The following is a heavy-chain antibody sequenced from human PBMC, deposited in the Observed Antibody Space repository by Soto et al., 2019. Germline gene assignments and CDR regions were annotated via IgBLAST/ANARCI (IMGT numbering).Heavy chain of an antibody. CDR1: GFTFISYG. CDR3: AREGLGRYYYGMDV. J-gene: IGHJ6*02. CDR2: IWYDGSNK. Sequence: GGSLRLSCAASGFTFISYGMHWVLQAPGKGLEWVAVIWYDGSNKYYADSVKGRFTISRDNSKNTLYLQMNSLRAEDTAVYYCAREGLGRYYYGMDVWGQGTTVTVSS. V-gene: IGHV3-33*01. D-gene: IGHD7-27*01.